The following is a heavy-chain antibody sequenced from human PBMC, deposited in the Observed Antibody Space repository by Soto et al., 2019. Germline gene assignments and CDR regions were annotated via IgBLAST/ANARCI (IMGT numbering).Heavy chain of an antibody. CDR1: GGTFSSYA. J-gene: IGHJ4*02. V-gene: IGHV1-69*13. CDR2: IIPIFGTA. CDR3: ARGPPTDFLYFDY. Sequence: GASVKVSCKASGGTFSSYAISWVRQAPGQGLEWTGGIIPIFGTANYAQKFQGRVTITADESTSTAYMELSSLRSEDTAVYYCARGPPTDFLYFDYWGQGTLVTVSS.